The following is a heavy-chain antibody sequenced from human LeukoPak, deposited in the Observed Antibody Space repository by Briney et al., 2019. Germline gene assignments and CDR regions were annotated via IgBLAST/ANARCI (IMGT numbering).Heavy chain of an antibody. J-gene: IGHJ4*02. Sequence: SETLSRTCTVSGGSISSYFWTWIRQPAGKGLEWIGRSYTSGSTNYNPSLKSRVTMSLDTSKNQFSLKLSSVTAADTAVYYCARGSRGMDFDYWGQGTLVTVSS. D-gene: IGHD2-8*01. CDR1: GGSISSYF. CDR3: ARGSRGMDFDY. CDR2: SYTSGST. V-gene: IGHV4-4*07.